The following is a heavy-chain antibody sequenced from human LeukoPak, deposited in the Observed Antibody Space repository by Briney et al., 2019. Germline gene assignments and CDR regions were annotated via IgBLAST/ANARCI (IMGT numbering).Heavy chain of an antibody. J-gene: IGHJ4*02. Sequence: GRSLRLSCAASGFTFSSYGMHWVRQAPGKGLEWVAVIWYDGSNKYYADSVKGRFTISRDNSKNTLYLQMNSPRAEDTAVYYCARDGAIAVKYYFDYWGQGTLVTVSS. V-gene: IGHV3-33*01. CDR3: ARDGAIAVKYYFDY. CDR2: IWYDGSNK. D-gene: IGHD6-19*01. CDR1: GFTFSSYG.